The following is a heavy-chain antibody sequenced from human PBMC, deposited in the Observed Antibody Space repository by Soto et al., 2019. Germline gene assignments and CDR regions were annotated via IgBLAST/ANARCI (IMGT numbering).Heavy chain of an antibody. D-gene: IGHD2-15*01. Sequence: QVQLVQSGAEVKKPGASVTVSCKVSGYTLITYGISWVRQAPGQGLEWMGWINTYNGATNYAQNLQSRVTMTRDSSTNTAYMEPRSLRSDDTAVYYCARYCSGGSCRRGVPDSWGQGTLVTVSS. CDR3: ARYCSGGSCRRGVPDS. CDR2: INTYNGAT. CDR1: GYTLITYG. V-gene: IGHV1-18*01. J-gene: IGHJ4*02.